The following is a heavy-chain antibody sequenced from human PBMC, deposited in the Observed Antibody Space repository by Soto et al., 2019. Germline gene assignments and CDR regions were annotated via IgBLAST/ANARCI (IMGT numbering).Heavy chain of an antibody. CDR1: GGPSRGYY. CDR2: ISHSGST. V-gene: IGHV4-34*01. CDR3: SPQLMGFDY. J-gene: IGHJ4*02. D-gene: IGHD6-6*01. Sequence: SETLSLTCAVFGGPSRGYYWNWIRQPPGKGLEWIGEISHSGSTNYNPSLKSRVTISLDTSKNQFSLKLRSVTAADKATYYCSPQLMGFDYWGQGTLVTVSS.